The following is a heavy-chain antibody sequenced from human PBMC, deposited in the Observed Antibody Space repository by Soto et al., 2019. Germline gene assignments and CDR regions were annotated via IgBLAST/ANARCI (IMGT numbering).Heavy chain of an antibody. Sequence: QVQLVESGGGVVQPGRSLRLSCAASGFTFSSYGMHWVRQAPGKGLEWVAVISYDGSNKYYADSVKGRFTISRDNSKNKLYLQMNSLIAEDTAVYYCAKGGRAIQGDAFDIWGQGTMVTVSS. CDR3: AKGGRAIQGDAFDI. CDR1: GFTFSSYG. V-gene: IGHV3-30*18. D-gene: IGHD5-18*01. J-gene: IGHJ3*02. CDR2: ISYDGSNK.